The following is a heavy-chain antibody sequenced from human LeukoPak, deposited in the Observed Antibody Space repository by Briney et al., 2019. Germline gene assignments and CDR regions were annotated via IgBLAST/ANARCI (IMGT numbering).Heavy chain of an antibody. CDR3: ARNVLWGSYQNYYMDV. D-gene: IGHD3-16*02. CDR1: GYSISSAYY. J-gene: IGHJ6*03. V-gene: IGHV4-4*07. Sequence: SETLSLTCSVSGYSISSAYYWGWIRQPAGKGLEWIGRIYTSGSTNYNPSLKSRVTMSVDTSKNQFSLKLSSVTAADTAVYYCARNVLWGSYQNYYMDVWGKGTTVTISS. CDR2: IYTSGST.